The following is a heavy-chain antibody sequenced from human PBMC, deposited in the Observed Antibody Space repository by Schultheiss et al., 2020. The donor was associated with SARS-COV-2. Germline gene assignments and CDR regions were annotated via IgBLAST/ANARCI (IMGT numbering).Heavy chain of an antibody. V-gene: IGHV4-34*01. CDR1: GGSISSYY. Sequence: SQTLSLTCTVSGGSISSYYWSWIRQPPGKGLEWIGEINHSGSTNYNPSLKSRVTISVDTSKNQFSLKLSSVTAADTAVYYCTSLPTVTTAGWGQGTLVTVSS. J-gene: IGHJ4*02. D-gene: IGHD4-17*01. CDR3: TSLPTVTTAG. CDR2: INHSGST.